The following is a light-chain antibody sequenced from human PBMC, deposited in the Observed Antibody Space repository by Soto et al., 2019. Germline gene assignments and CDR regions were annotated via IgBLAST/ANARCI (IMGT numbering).Light chain of an antibody. CDR1: QSVSSN. CDR2: GAS. Sequence: EIVMTQFPATLSVSPGETATLSCRASQSVSSNLAWYQQKPGQAPRLVIYGASTRATGIPDRFRGSGSGTEFTLTISSLQSEDFAVYYCQQYNNWPLTFGGGTKVEIK. CDR3: QQYNNWPLT. V-gene: IGKV3-15*01. J-gene: IGKJ4*01.